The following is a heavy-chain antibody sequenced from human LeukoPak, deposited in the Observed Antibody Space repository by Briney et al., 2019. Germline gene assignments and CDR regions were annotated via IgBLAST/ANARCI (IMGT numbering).Heavy chain of an antibody. CDR2: IYYSGST. Sequence: SETLSLTCTVSGGSISSSSYYWGWIRQPPGKGLEWIGSIYYSGSTYYNPSLKSRVTISVDTSKNQFSLKLSSVTAADTAVYYCAREPWSNDYWGQGTLVTVSS. CDR3: AREPWSNDY. CDR1: GGSISSSSYY. J-gene: IGHJ4*02. V-gene: IGHV4-39*07. D-gene: IGHD2-15*01.